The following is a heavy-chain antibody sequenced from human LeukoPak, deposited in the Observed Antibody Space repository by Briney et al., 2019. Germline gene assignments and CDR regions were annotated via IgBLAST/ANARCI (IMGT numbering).Heavy chain of an antibody. V-gene: IGHV3-48*02. J-gene: IGHJ4*02. Sequence: GGSLRLSWVASGLIFSNFRMDWVRQAPGKGLEWISYITKTSTSMYYADSVKGRFTISRDNGKNSLFLQMNSLRDADTAVYYCARGYDSGYYPPHLDYWGQGTLVTVSS. D-gene: IGHD3-22*01. CDR1: GLIFSNFR. CDR3: ARGYDSGYYPPHLDY. CDR2: ITKTSTSM.